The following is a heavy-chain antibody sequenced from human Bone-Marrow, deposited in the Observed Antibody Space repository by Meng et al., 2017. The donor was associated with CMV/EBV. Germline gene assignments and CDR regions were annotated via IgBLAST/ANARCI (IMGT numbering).Heavy chain of an antibody. CDR3: TTLYYILTGYPEYFQH. CDR2: LDPEDGET. Sequence: KQRAGSVKSSGNVSYYSFTESAKDWVQHSPGKGLELMGGLDPEDGETIYAQKFQCRVTMTDDTSTETAYMEMRSLRSEDTAVYYCTTLYYILTGYPEYFQHWGQGTLVTVSS. CDR1: YYSFTESA. D-gene: IGHD3-9*01. J-gene: IGHJ1*01. V-gene: IGHV1-24*01.